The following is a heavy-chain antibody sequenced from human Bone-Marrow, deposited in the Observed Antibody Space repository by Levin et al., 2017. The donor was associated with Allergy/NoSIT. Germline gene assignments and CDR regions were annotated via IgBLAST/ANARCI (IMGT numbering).Heavy chain of an antibody. CDR1: GDSVSSSHW. J-gene: IGHJ4*02. CDR2: IHQVGST. D-gene: IGHD2-15*01. CDR3: ARDKGGLAFFDY. Sequence: SQTLSLTCAVSGDSVSSSHWWTWVRQPPGKGLEWIGEIHQVGSTNYNPSLESRVFISLDKSKNQFSLMMDSVTAADTAVYFCARDKGGLAFFDYWGQGTLVTVSS. V-gene: IGHV4-4*02.